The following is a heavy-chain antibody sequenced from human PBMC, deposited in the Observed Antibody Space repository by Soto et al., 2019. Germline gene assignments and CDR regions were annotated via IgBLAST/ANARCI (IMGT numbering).Heavy chain of an antibody. V-gene: IGHV3-15*07. CDR2: IKSKTDGGTT. CDR3: TREDIVVVPAAKINYYYYGMDV. Sequence: EVQLVESGGGLVKPGGSLRLSCAASGITFSNAWMNWVRQAPGKGLEWVGRIKSKTDGGTTDYAAPVKGRFTISRDDSKNTLYLQMNSLKTEDTAVYYCTREDIVVVPAAKINYYYYGMDVWGQGTTVTVSS. J-gene: IGHJ6*02. CDR1: GITFSNAW. D-gene: IGHD2-2*01.